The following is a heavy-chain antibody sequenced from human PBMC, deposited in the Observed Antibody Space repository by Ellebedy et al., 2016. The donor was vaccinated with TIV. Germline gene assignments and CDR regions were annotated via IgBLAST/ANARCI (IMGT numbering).Heavy chain of an antibody. D-gene: IGHD5-24*01. CDR1: GGTFSSYA. CDR3: ATGRYLVTSRDGYNPGDY. J-gene: IGHJ4*02. CDR2: IIPILGIA. V-gene: IGHV1-69*04. Sequence: ASVKVSCKASGGTFSSYAISWVRQAPGQGLEWMGRIIPILGIANYAQKFQGRVTITADKSTSTAYMELSSLRSEDTAVYYCATGRYLVTSRDGYNPGDYWGQGTLVTVSS.